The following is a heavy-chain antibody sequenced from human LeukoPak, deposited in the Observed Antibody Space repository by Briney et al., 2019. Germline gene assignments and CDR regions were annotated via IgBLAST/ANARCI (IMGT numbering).Heavy chain of an antibody. CDR2: INTNTGNP. Sequence: ASVKVSCKASGYTLTSYAMNWVRQAPGQGLEWMGWINTNTGNPTYAQGFTGRFVFSLDTSVSTAYLQISSLKAEDTAVYYCAREGGQLVHTFWFTYYYYMDVWGKGTTVTVSS. D-gene: IGHD6-6*01. V-gene: IGHV7-4-1*02. J-gene: IGHJ6*03. CDR3: AREGGQLVHTFWFTYYYYMDV. CDR1: GYTLTSYA.